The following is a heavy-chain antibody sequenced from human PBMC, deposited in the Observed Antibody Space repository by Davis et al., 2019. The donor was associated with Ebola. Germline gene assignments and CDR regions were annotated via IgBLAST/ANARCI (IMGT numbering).Heavy chain of an antibody. CDR1: GDSISSDY. J-gene: IGHJ4*02. CDR3: ARAAAWVGATHY. V-gene: IGHV4-59*01. CDR2: IYYSGST. D-gene: IGHD1-26*01. Sequence: MPGGSLRLSCTVSGDSISSDYWSWIRQSPGKGLEWIGYIYYSGSTNYNPSLKTRVTISVDTSKNQFSLKLSSVTAADTAVYYCARAAAWVGATHYWGQGTLVTVSS.